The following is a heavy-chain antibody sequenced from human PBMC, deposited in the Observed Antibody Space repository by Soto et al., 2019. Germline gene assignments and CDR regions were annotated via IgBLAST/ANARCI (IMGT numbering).Heavy chain of an antibody. D-gene: IGHD2-8*01. J-gene: IGHJ4*02. CDR3: ARGGAHCTNGVCLGNY. Sequence: QVHLVQSGADVRKPGASVKVSCKASGYSFTDYSMHWVRQAPGQGLEWMGWMKPGSGVTNCAQKFQGRVTMTRDTYITTAYMELSRVTSDDTAVYYCARGGAHCTNGVCLGNYLGQGTLLTVSS. CDR1: GYSFTDYS. CDR2: MKPGSGVT. V-gene: IGHV1-2*02.